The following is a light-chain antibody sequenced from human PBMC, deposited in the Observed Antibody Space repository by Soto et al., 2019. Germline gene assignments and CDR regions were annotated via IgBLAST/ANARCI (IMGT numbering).Light chain of an antibody. CDR1: NIGSKS. CDR2: DDS. Sequence: SYELTQPPSVSVAPGQTATITCGANNIGSKSVHWYQQKPGQAPVLVVYDDSGRPSGIPERFSGSNSGSTATLTISRVEAGDEADYYCQVWHSSSGVFGTGTKLTVL. J-gene: IGLJ1*01. V-gene: IGLV3-21*02. CDR3: QVWHSSSGV.